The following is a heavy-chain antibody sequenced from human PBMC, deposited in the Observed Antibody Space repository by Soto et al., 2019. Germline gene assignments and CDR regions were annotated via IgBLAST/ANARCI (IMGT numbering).Heavy chain of an antibody. J-gene: IGHJ4*02. CDR2: IYHSGST. V-gene: IGHV4-4*02. Sequence: QVQLQESGPGLVKPSGTLSLTCAVSSGSITSSNWWSWVRQPPGKGLEWIGEIYHSGSTNYNPALKSRVTISVDKSKNLFSLKLSSVTAADTAMYYCAGGAVAGTSPAYWGQGTLVTVSS. D-gene: IGHD6-19*01. CDR1: SGSITSSNW. CDR3: AGGAVAGTSPAY.